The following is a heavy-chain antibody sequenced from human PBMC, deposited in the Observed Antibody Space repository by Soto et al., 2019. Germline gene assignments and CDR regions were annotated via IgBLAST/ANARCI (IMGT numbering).Heavy chain of an antibody. J-gene: IGHJ4*02. CDR3: AAPYGSGSYYNGFDY. CDR2: IIPILGTA. D-gene: IGHD3-10*01. CDR1: GGAFSSYA. Sequence: QVQLVQSGAEVKKPGSAVKVSCEASGGAFSSYAISWVRQAPGQGLEWMGGIIPILGTANYAQKFQGRVTITADESTSTAYMELSSLRSEDTAVYYCAAPYGSGSYYNGFDYWGQGTLVTVSS. V-gene: IGHV1-69*12.